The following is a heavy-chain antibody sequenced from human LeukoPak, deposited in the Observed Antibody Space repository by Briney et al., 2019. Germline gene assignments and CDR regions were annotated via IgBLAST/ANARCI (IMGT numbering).Heavy chain of an antibody. CDR2: ISGSGGST. D-gene: IGHD3-22*01. CDR1: GFTFSSYS. Sequence: HTGGSLRLSCAASGFTFSSYSMNWVRQAPGKGLEWVSGISGSGGSTYYADSVKGRFTISRDNSKNTLYLQMNSLRAEDTAVYYCAKDLHYYDSSGYYYEGYWGQGTLVSVSS. CDR3: AKDLHYYDSSGYYYEGY. V-gene: IGHV3-23*01. J-gene: IGHJ4*02.